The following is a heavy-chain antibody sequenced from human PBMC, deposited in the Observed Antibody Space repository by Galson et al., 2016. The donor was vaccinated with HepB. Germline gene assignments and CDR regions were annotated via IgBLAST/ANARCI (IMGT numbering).Heavy chain of an antibody. J-gene: IGHJ4*02. CDR2: ISGNSVYI. CDR1: GFIFSGSS. V-gene: IGHV3-21*01. Sequence: SLRLSCAASGFIFSGSSINWVRQAPGKGLEWVSSISGNSVYIYYADSVKGRFTISRDNAKNSLYLQLNSLRAEDTAVYYCAKAPREAYNYVWGLVGYWGLGTLVTVSS. D-gene: IGHD3-16*01. CDR3: AKAPREAYNYVWGLVGY.